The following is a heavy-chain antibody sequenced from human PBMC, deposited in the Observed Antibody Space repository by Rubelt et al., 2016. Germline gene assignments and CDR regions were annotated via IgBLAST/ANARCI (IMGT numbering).Heavy chain of an antibody. CDR2: ISSGGSYM. D-gene: IGHD2-2*01. Sequence: GSGGGLVQPGGSLRLSCAASGFTFSSYAMNWVRQAPGRGLEWVSSISSGGSYMYYADSVKGRFTVSRDNAKNSLYLQMNSLTAEDTAAYFCARDRDIVVVPSGFDSWGLGTLVTVSS. CDR3: ARDRDIVVVPSGFDS. CDR1: GFTFSSYA. V-gene: IGHV3-21*01. J-gene: IGHJ4*02.